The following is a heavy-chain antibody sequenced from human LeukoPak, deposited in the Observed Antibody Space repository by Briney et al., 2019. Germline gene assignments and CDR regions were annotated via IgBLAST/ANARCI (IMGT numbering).Heavy chain of an antibody. V-gene: IGHV3-30-3*01. CDR1: GFTFSSYA. J-gene: IGHJ4*02. Sequence: PGRSLRLSCAASGFTFSSYAMHWVRQAPGKGLEWVAVISYDGSNKYYADSVKGRFTISRDNSKNTLYLQMNSLRAEDTAVYYCAKDLDQVVRGVIITYFDYWGQGTLVTVSS. D-gene: IGHD3-10*01. CDR3: AKDLDQVVRGVIITYFDY. CDR2: ISYDGSNK.